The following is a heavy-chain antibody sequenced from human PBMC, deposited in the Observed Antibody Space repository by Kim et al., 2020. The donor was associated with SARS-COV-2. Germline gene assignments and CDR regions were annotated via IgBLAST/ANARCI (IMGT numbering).Heavy chain of an antibody. Sequence: SETLSLTCTVSGGSVSSGGYSWSWIRQHPGKGLEWIGVIDHTGITRHNPALQSRVTMSLDTSKNEVSLNVTSVTAADTAVYYCAREHPTLAVAWDWGQGT. CDR1: GGSVSSGGYS. D-gene: IGHD1-26*01. J-gene: IGHJ4*02. V-gene: IGHV4-31*03. CDR2: IDHTGIT. CDR3: AREHPTLAVAWD.